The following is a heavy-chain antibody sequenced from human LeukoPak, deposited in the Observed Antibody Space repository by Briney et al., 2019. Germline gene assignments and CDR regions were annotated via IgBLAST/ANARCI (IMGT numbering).Heavy chain of an antibody. CDR2: ISYDGSYK. Sequence: PGGSLRLSCAASGFTFSNFGMHWVRQAPGKGLEWVAVISYDGSYKYYADSVKGRFTISRDNSKNTLYLQMNSLRAEDTAVYYCAKEWYYYDSSGYYPHYWGQGTLVTVSS. CDR1: GFTFSNFG. CDR3: AKEWYYYDSSGYYPHY. J-gene: IGHJ4*02. V-gene: IGHV3-30*18. D-gene: IGHD3-22*01.